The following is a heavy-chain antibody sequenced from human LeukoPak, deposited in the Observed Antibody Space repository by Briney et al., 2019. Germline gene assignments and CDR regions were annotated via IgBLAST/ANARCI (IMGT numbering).Heavy chain of an antibody. D-gene: IGHD3-10*01. Sequence: ASVTVSCTASGYTFTSYYMHWVRQAPGQGLEWMGIINPSGGSTSYAQKFQGRVTMTRDTSTSTVYMELSSLRSEDTAVYYCARDIWGENYYYYGMDVWGQGTTVTVSS. V-gene: IGHV1-46*01. J-gene: IGHJ6*02. CDR2: INPSGGST. CDR1: GYTFTSYY. CDR3: ARDIWGENYYYYGMDV.